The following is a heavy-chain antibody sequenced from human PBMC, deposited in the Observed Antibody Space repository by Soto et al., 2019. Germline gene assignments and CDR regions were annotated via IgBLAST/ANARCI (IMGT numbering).Heavy chain of an antibody. D-gene: IGHD3-22*01. CDR2: TYYNGNA. Sequence: QLQLQESGPGLVKPSETLSLTCTVSGGSIDRSNYYWDWIRQPPGKGLEWIGTTYYNGNAYYNPSLKRRVTMSVDTSKNQCSLKLISVTAADTAVYYCARHFVAVVIKGWGYWGQGTLVTVSS. CDR3: ARHFVAVVIKGWGY. J-gene: IGHJ4*02. V-gene: IGHV4-39*01. CDR1: GGSIDRSNYY.